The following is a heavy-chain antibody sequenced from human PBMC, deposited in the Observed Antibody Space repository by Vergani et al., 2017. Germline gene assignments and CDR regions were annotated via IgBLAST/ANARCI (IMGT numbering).Heavy chain of an antibody. D-gene: IGHD3-22*01. CDR2: INPSGGST. V-gene: IGHV1-46*03. CDR3: ARDXYYYDSSGRDGMDV. CDR1: GYTFTSYY. J-gene: IGHJ6*02. Sequence: QVQLVQSGAEVKNPGASLKVSCKASGYTFTSYYMHWVRQAPGQGLEWMGIINPSGGSTSYAQKFQGRVTMTRDTSTSTVYMELSSLRSEDTAVYYCARDXYYYDSSGRDGMDVWGQGTTVTVSS.